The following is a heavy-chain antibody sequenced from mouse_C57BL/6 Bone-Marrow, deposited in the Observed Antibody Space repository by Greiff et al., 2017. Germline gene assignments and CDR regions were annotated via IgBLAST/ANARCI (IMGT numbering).Heavy chain of an antibody. V-gene: IGHV1-19*01. D-gene: IGHD1-1*01. Sequence: VQLQQSGPVLVKPGASVKMSCKASGYTFTDYYMNWVKQSHGKSLEWIGVINPYNGGTSYNQKFKGKATLTVDKSSSTAYMELNSLTSEDSAVYYGASHPYYGSSSWFAYWGQGTLVTVSA. CDR1: GYTFTDYY. CDR2: INPYNGGT. CDR3: ASHPYYGSSSWFAY. J-gene: IGHJ3*01.